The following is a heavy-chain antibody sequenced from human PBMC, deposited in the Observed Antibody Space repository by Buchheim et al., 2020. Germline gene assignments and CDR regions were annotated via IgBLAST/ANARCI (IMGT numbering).Heavy chain of an antibody. CDR1: GGSISSSSYY. D-gene: IGHD6-13*01. CDR2: IYYSGST. CDR3: ARRGIAAAGTYYYYGMDV. V-gene: IGHV4-39*01. Sequence: QLQLQESGPGLVKPSETLSLTCTVSGGSISSSSYYWGWIRQPPGKGLEWIGNIYYSGSTYYNPSLKSRVTISGDTSKNQFSLKLSSVTAADTAVYYCARRGIAAAGTYYYYGMDVWGQGTT. J-gene: IGHJ6*02.